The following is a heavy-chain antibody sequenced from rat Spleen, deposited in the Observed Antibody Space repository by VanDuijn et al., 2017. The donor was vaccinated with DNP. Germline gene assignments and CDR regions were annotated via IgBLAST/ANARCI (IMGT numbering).Heavy chain of an antibody. Sequence: EVQLQESGPGLVKTSQSLSLTCSVTGYSITTHYWGWIRKFPGNKMEWVGHISYSGSTSYNPSLKSRISITRDTSKNQFFLHLNSVTTEDTATYYCARWSDYFDYWGQGVMVTVSS. CDR3: ARWSDYFDY. J-gene: IGHJ2*01. CDR2: ISYSGST. CDR1: GYSITTHY. V-gene: IGHV3-1*01.